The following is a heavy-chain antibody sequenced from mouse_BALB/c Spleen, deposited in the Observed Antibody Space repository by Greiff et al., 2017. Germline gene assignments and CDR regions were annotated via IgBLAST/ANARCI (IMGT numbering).Heavy chain of an antibody. CDR1: GYTFTSYY. Sequence: QVQLQQSGAELVKPGASVKLSCKASGYTFTSYYMYWVKQRPGQGLEWIGEINPNNGGTNFNEKFKSKATLTVDKSSSTAYMQLSSLTSEDSAVYYCTATTVVANWYFDVWGAGTTVTVSS. J-gene: IGHJ1*01. CDR2: INPNNGGT. D-gene: IGHD1-1*01. V-gene: IGHV1S81*02. CDR3: TATTVVANWYFDV.